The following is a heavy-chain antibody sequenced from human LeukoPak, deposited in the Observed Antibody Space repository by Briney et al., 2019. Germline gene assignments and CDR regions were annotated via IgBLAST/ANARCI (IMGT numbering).Heavy chain of an antibody. V-gene: IGHV1-8*01. CDR1: GYTFTSYD. D-gene: IGHD2-2*01. CDR2: MNPNSGIT. Sequence: ASVKVSCKASGYTFTSYDINWVRQATGQGLEWMGWMNPNSGITGYAQKFQGRVTMTRNTSISTAYMELSSLRSEDTAVYYCARRSPPAARYNWFDPWGQGTLVTVSS. J-gene: IGHJ5*02. CDR3: ARRSPPAARYNWFDP.